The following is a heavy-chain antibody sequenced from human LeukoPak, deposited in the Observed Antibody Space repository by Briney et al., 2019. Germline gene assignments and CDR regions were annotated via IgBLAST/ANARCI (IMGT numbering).Heavy chain of an antibody. D-gene: IGHD1-26*01. V-gene: IGHV3-48*03. CDR3: ARGDSGSYLDFDY. CDR1: GFTFSSYE. Sequence: PGGSPRLSCAASGFTFSSYEMNWVRQAPGKGLEWVSYNSSSGSTIYYADSVKGRFTISRDNAKNSLYLQMNRLRAEDTAVYYCARGDSGSYLDFDYWGQGALVTVSS. CDR2: NSSSGSTI. J-gene: IGHJ4*02.